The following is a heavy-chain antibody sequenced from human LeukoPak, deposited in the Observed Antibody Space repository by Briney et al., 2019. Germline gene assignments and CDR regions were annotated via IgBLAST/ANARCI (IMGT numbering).Heavy chain of an antibody. Sequence: GGSLRLSCAASGFTFSSYSMNWVRQAPGKGLEWVSSISSSSSYIYYADSVKGRFTITRDNAKNSLYLQMNSLRAEDTAVYYCARCRTWGSGSYSDYRGQGTLVTVSS. V-gene: IGHV3-21*01. CDR3: ARCRTWGSGSYSDY. CDR1: GFTFSSYS. J-gene: IGHJ4*02. CDR2: ISSSSSYI. D-gene: IGHD1-26*01.